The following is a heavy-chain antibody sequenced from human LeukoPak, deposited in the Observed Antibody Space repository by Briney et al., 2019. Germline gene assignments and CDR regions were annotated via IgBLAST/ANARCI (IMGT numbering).Heavy chain of an antibody. CDR2: INDSGGGT. CDR3: AKDTVRGVTLWYFDY. V-gene: IGHV3-23*01. D-gene: IGHD3-10*01. J-gene: IGHJ4*02. CDR1: GFTFNTFS. Sequence: GGSLRLSCAASGFTFNTFSMNWVRQAPGKGLEWVSSINDSGGGTFYADSVKGRFTISRDNTKNTLYLQMNSLRAEDTAVYYCAKDTVRGVTLWYFDYWGQGTLVTVSS.